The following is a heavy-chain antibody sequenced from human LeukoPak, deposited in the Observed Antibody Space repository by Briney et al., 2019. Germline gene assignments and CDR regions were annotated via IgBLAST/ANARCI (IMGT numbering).Heavy chain of an antibody. CDR2: INPNSGGT. V-gene: IGHV1-2*02. Sequence: ASVKVSCKASGYTYTGYYMHWVRQAPGQGLEWMGWINPNSGGTNYAQKFQGRVTMTRDTSISTAYMELSRLRSDDTAVYYCARDRSPRNSYYYYMDVWGKGTTVTVSS. J-gene: IGHJ6*03. CDR1: GYTYTGYY. CDR3: ARDRSPRNSYYYYMDV. D-gene: IGHD2/OR15-2a*01.